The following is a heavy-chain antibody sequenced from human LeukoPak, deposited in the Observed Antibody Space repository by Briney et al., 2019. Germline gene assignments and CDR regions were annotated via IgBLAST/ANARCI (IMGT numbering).Heavy chain of an antibody. Sequence: GGSLRLSCAASGFIFSNYGMHWVRQAPGKGLEWVAVISYDGDNKYYADSVKGRFTISRDNSRNTLYLQMNSLRAEDTAVYYCAKVMTVDVYGDYLSRALDYWGQGTLVTVSS. V-gene: IGHV3-30*18. CDR3: AKVMTVDVYGDYLSRALDY. J-gene: IGHJ4*02. CDR1: GFIFSNYG. D-gene: IGHD4-17*01. CDR2: ISYDGDNK.